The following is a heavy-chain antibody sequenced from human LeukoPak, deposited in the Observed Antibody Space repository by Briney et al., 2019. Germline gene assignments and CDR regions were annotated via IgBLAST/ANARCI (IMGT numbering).Heavy chain of an antibody. J-gene: IGHJ4*02. V-gene: IGHV3-69-1*02. CDR2: ITTSRDQ. CDR1: GLIFSDYS. Sequence: GGSLRLSCAASGLIFSDYSMGWVRQAPGKGLEWVSSITTSRDQYHADSVKGRFTVSRDNAKSSVYLQMNSLRADDTAVYYCARDSYCPNDVCYDYWGQGILVTVS. CDR3: ARDSYCPNDVCYDY. D-gene: IGHD2-8*01.